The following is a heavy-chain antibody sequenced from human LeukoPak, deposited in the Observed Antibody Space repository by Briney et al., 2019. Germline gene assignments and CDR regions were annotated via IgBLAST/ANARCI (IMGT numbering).Heavy chain of an antibody. D-gene: IGHD3-22*01. CDR1: GLTFSSYT. CDR3: ATDRDTSGYYFDAFDI. Sequence: GGSLRLSCAASGLTFSSYTMNWVRQAPGKGLEWVSYIRSSSGYIYYADSVRGRFTISRDNAKKSLYLQMNSLRAEDTAAYYCATDRDTSGYYFDAFDIWGQGTMVTVSS. J-gene: IGHJ3*02. CDR2: IRSSSGYI. V-gene: IGHV3-21*01.